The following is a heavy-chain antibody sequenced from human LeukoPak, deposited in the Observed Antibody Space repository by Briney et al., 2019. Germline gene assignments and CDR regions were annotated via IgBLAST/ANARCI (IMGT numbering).Heavy chain of an antibody. J-gene: IGHJ4*02. CDR2: INPNSGGT. Sequence: EASVKVSCKASGYTFTGYYMHWVRQAPGQGLAWMGWINPNSGGTNYARKFQGRVTMTRDTSISTAYMELSRLRSDDTAVYYCARISSGGSFGSDYWGQGTLVTVSS. D-gene: IGHD2-15*01. CDR1: GYTFTGYY. V-gene: IGHV1-2*02. CDR3: ARISSGGSFGSDY.